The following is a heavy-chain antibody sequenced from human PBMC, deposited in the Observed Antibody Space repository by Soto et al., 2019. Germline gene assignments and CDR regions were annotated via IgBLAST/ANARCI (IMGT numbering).Heavy chain of an antibody. D-gene: IGHD2-15*01. V-gene: IGHV1-69*12. CDR2: IVAIFDKA. CDR1: GGRFSTNA. Sequence: QVQLVQSGAEVKKPGSSVKVSCKVSGGRFSTNAISWLRQAPGQGLEWMGAIVAIFDKANYAQKFQDRVTITADESTSTAYMDLSSLRSDDTAVYYCAREARGGNFESWGQGTLVIVSS. CDR3: AREARGGNFES. J-gene: IGHJ4*02.